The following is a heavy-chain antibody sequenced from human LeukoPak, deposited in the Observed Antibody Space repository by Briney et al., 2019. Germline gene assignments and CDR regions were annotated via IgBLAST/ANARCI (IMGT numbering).Heavy chain of an antibody. V-gene: IGHV1-46*01. Sequence: ASVKVSCKASGYTFTKSYIHWVRQAPGQRLEWMGLINPGGDNTVYAQNFQGRLTMTSDTSARTVYMELSSLRSDDTAVYYCARIRDGYNDAYDIWGQGTLVTVPS. CDR3: ARIRDGYNDAYDI. J-gene: IGHJ3*02. CDR2: INPGGDNT. D-gene: IGHD5-24*01. CDR1: GYTFTKSY.